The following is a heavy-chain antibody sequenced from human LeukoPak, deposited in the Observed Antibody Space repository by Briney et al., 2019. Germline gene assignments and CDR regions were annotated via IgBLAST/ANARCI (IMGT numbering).Heavy chain of an antibody. CDR2: ISGDGGST. CDR1: GFTFDDYA. CDR3: AKDIGSGGREKGDY. V-gene: IGHV3-43*02. J-gene: IGHJ4*02. D-gene: IGHD2-15*01. Sequence: PGGSLRLSCAASGFTFDDYAMHWVRQAPGKGPEWVSLISGDGGSTYYADSVKGRFTISRDNSKNSLYLQMNSLRTEDTALYYCAKDIGSGGREKGDYWGQGTLVTVSS.